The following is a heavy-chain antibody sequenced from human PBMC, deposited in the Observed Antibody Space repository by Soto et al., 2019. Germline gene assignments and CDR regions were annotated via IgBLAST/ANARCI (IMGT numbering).Heavy chain of an antibody. CDR1: GFTISSYD. Sequence: HPAGSLRLSCAASGFTISSYDMNWVRQATGKGLEWVSAIGTAGDTYYPGSVKGRFTISRENAKNSLYLQMNSLRAEDTAVYYCARDFLWGRYRHVVYGVPGTL. J-gene: IGHJ4*02. V-gene: IGHV3-13*01. CDR3: ARDFLWGRYRHVVY. CDR2: IGTAGDT. D-gene: IGHD3-16*02.